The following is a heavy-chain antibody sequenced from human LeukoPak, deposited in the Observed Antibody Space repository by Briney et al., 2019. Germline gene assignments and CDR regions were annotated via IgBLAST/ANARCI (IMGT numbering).Heavy chain of an antibody. V-gene: IGHV3-23*01. CDR3: AKVSTLQSLRSGGSCYGLDP. D-gene: IGHD2-15*01. CDR1: GFTFSSYA. CDR2: FSGSGGTT. Sequence: GGSLRLSCAASGFTFSSYAMNWVRQAPGRGLEWVSGFSGSGGTTYYADSVKGRFTISRDNSKNTLYLQMNSLRAEDTAVYYCAKVSTLQSLRSGGSCYGLDPWGQGTLVTVSS. J-gene: IGHJ5*02.